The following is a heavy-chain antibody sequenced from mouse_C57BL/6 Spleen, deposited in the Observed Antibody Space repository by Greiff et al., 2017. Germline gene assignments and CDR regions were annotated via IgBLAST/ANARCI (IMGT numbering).Heavy chain of an antibody. J-gene: IGHJ4*01. CDR1: GYTFTSYW. CDR3: ARGYYKDAMDY. V-gene: IGHV1-64*01. CDR2: IHPNSGST. Sequence: QVQLQQPGAELVKPGASVKLSCKASGYTFTSYWMPWVKQRPGQGLEWIGMIHPNSGSTNYNEKFKSKATLTVDKSSSTAYMQLSSLTSEDSAVYYCARGYYKDAMDYWGQGTSVTVSS. D-gene: IGHD2-12*01.